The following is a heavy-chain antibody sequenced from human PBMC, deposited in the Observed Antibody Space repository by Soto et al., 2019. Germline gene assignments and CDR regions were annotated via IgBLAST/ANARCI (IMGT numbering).Heavy chain of an antibody. D-gene: IGHD3-9*01. CDR2: SSGSGGST. Sequence: AGSLRLSCADSGFTFSSYAMSWVRQAPGEELEWVSASSGSGGSTYYANSVKSRFTISRDNSKNKMYLQMNSLRAADTAVYYYAKRGYDIFTGFYSAYNWFDPWGQGTLVTVSS. J-gene: IGHJ5*02. CDR1: GFTFSSYA. V-gene: IGHV3-23*01. CDR3: AKRGYDIFTGFYSAYNWFDP.